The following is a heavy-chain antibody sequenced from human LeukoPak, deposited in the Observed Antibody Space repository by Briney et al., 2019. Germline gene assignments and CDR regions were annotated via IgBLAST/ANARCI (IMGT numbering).Heavy chain of an antibody. Sequence: SETLSLTRAVYGGSFSGYYWSWIRQPPGKGLEWIGEINHSGSTNYNPSLKSRVTISVDTSKNQFSLKLSSVTAADTAVYYCARARRNYYDSSGYSYYYYGMDVWGQGTTVTVSS. CDR3: ARARRNYYDSSGYSYYYYGMDV. CDR1: GGSFSGYY. V-gene: IGHV4-34*01. J-gene: IGHJ6*02. CDR2: INHSGST. D-gene: IGHD3-22*01.